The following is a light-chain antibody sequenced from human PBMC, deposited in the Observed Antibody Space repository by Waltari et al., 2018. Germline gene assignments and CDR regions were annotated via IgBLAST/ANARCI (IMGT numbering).Light chain of an antibody. Sequence: QSALTQPASVSASPGQSITISCTGTSIDVGGSNYVSWYQHNPGKLPKLLIFDVSNRPSGVSDRFSGSKSGNTASLTISGLQAEDESDYYCCSITSRSTWVFGGGTKLTVL. J-gene: IGLJ3*02. V-gene: IGLV2-14*03. CDR2: DVS. CDR3: CSITSRSTWV. CDR1: SIDVGGSNY.